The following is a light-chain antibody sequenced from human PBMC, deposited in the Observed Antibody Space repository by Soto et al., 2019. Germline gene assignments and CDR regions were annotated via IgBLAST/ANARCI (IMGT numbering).Light chain of an antibody. J-gene: IGKJ4*01. CDR3: QQYRDWPGA. CDR1: QSVGSK. Sequence: EIVMTQSPPTLSVSPGERATLSCRASQSVGSKLAWYQQRPGQAPRLLIYDASNRATGIPARFSGSGSGTEFSLTISSLQSEDFAVYSCQQYRDWPGAFGGGTKVEIK. V-gene: IGKV3D-15*01. CDR2: DAS.